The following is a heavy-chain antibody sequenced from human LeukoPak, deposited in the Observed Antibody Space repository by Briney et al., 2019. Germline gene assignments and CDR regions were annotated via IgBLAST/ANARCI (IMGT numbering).Heavy chain of an antibody. CDR1: GYTFTSFD. J-gene: IGHJ5*02. D-gene: IGHD6-13*01. Sequence: ASVKVSCKASGYTFTSFDINWVRQATGQGLEWMGWMNPNSGNTGYAEKFQGRVTMTRNTSISTAYMELSSLRSEDTAVYYCATRDGLAADGTVRFDPWGQGTLVTVSS. CDR2: MNPNSGNT. V-gene: IGHV1-8*01. CDR3: ATRDGLAADGTVRFDP.